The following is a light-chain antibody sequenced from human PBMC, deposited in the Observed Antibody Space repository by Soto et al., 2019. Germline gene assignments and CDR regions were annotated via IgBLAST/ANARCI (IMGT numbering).Light chain of an antibody. CDR2: GAS. CDR3: HQYGSSPRT. V-gene: IGKV3-20*01. J-gene: IGKJ1*01. Sequence: EIVLTQSPGTLSLSPGDRATLSCRARQSVSSDFLAWYTQKPGQAPGLLIYGASIRSTGITDRFSGSGSVTDFTLTIRRLEPEDFAMYFCHQYGSSPRTFGQGTKVESK. CDR1: QSVSSDF.